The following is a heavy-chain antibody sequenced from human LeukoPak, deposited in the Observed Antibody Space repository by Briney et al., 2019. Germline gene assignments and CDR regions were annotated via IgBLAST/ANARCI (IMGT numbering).Heavy chain of an antibody. Sequence: SETLSLTCAVYGGSFSGYYWSWIRQPPGKGLEWIGEINNSGSTNYNPSLKSRVTISVDTSKNQFSLKLSSVTAADTAVYYCARTTEGYCRSTSYSWCYYYYMDVWGKGTTVTVSS. CDR1: GGSFSGYY. CDR2: INNSGST. V-gene: IGHV4-34*01. J-gene: IGHJ6*03. CDR3: ARTTEGYCRSTSYSWCYYYYMDV. D-gene: IGHD2-2*01.